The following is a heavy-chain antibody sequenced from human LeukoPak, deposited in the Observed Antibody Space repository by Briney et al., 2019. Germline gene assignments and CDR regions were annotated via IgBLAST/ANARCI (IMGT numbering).Heavy chain of an antibody. Sequence: SETLSLTCTVSGGSISSGGYYWSWIRQPPGKGLEWIGYIYHSGSTYYNPSLKSRVTISVDTSKNQFSLKLSSVTAADTAVYYCARDLGTMLDYWGQGTLVTVSS. D-gene: IGHD1-7*01. CDR2: IYHSGST. V-gene: IGHV4-30-2*05. CDR1: GGSISSGGYY. J-gene: IGHJ4*02. CDR3: ARDLGTMLDY.